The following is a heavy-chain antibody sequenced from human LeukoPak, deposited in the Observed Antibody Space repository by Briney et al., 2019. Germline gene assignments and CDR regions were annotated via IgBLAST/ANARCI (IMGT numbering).Heavy chain of an antibody. J-gene: IGHJ5*02. CDR3: ARLKVGAVAGWFDP. CDR1: GGSISSYY. Sequence: KASDTLSLTCTVSGGSISSYYWSWIRQPPGKGLEWIGYIYYSGSTNYNPSLKSRVTISVDTSKNQFSLKLSSVTAADTAVYYCARLKVGAVAGWFDPWGQGTLVTVSS. V-gene: IGHV4-59*08. D-gene: IGHD6-19*01. CDR2: IYYSGST.